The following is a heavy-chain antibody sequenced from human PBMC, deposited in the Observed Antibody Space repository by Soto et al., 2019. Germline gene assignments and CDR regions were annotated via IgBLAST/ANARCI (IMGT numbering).Heavy chain of an antibody. D-gene: IGHD5-18*01. CDR1: GGSFSGYY. J-gene: IGHJ4*02. CDR3: ARGGRGYSSH. CDR2: INHSGST. V-gene: IGHV4-34*01. Sequence: SETLSLTRAVYGGSFSGYYWSWIRQPPGKGLEWIGEINHSGSTNYNPSLKSRVTVSVDTSKNQFSLKLSSVTAADTAVYYCARGGRGYSSHWGQGTLVTVSS.